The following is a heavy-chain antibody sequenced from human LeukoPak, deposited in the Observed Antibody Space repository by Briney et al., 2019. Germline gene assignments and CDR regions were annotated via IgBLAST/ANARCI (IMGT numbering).Heavy chain of an antibody. V-gene: IGHV1-18*01. CDR2: INTHSGNT. CDR3: ARDESSSSSSSSSYFDY. J-gene: IGHJ4*02. Sequence: ASVKVSCKASGPTFNSYGIIWVRQAPRQGLEWMGWINTHSGNTNYARKFQGRVTMTRDTSTSTVYMELSSLRSEDTAVYYCARDESSSSSSSSSYFDYWGQGTLVTVSS. CDR1: GPTFNSYG. D-gene: IGHD6-6*01.